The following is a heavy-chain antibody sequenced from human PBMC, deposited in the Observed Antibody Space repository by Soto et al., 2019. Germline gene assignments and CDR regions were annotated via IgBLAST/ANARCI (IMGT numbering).Heavy chain of an antibody. CDR1: GFTFSSYW. D-gene: IGHD2-2*01. CDR3: ARDLVVPAATYYYYYGMDV. CDR2: IKQDGSEK. J-gene: IGHJ6*02. Sequence: GGSLRLSCAASGFTFSSYWMSWVRQAPGKGLEWVANIKQDGSEKYYVDSVKGRFTISRDNAKNSLYLQMNSLRAEDTAVYYCARDLVVPAATYYYYYGMDVWGQGTTVTVSS. V-gene: IGHV3-7*01.